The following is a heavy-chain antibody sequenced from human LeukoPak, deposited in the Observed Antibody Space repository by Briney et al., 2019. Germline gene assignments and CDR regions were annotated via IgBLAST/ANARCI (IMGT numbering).Heavy chain of an antibody. CDR1: GGSISSYY. CDR3: ARDLGSIGSYYYYMDV. V-gene: IGHV4-4*07. Sequence: PSETLSLTCTVSGGSISSYYWSWIRQPAGKGLEWIGRIYTSGSTNYNPSLKSRVTMSVDTSKNQFSLKLSSVTAADTAVYYCARDLGSIGSYYYYMDVWGKGTKVTVSS. D-gene: IGHD2-15*01. CDR2: IYTSGST. J-gene: IGHJ6*03.